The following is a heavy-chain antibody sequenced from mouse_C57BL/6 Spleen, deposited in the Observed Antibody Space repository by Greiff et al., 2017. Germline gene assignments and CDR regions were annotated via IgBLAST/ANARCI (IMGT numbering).Heavy chain of an antibody. CDR2: IDPSDSDT. J-gene: IGHJ2*01. CDR1: GYTFTSYW. D-gene: IGHD1-1*02. V-gene: IGHV1-52*01. CDR3: ARGSTGGGNYFDY. Sequence: QVQLQQPGAELVRPGSSVKLSCKASGYTFTSYWMHWVKQRPIQGLEWIGSIDPSDSDTHYNQKFKDKATLTVDKSSSTAYMQLSSLTSEDSAVYYCARGSTGGGNYFDYWGQGTTLTVSS.